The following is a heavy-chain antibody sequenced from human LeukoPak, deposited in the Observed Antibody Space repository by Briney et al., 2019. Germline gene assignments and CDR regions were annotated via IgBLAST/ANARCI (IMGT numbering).Heavy chain of an antibody. D-gene: IGHD5-18*01. CDR1: GGSISSGGYY. CDR2: IYYSGST. J-gene: IGHJ4*02. Sequence: SQTLSLTCTVSGGSISSGGYYWSWIRRHPGKGLEWIGYIYYSGSTYYNPSLKSRVTISVDTSKNQFSLKLSSVTAADTAVYYCAAVDTAMMGTYYFDYWGQGTLVTVSS. CDR3: AAVDTAMMGTYYFDY. V-gene: IGHV4-31*03.